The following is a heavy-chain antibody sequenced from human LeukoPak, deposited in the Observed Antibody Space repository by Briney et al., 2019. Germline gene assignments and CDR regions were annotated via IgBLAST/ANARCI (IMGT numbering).Heavy chain of an antibody. CDR3: ARGTAAAAWFDP. J-gene: IGHJ5*02. CDR2: ISSSSNYI. Sequence: GGSLRLSCTASGFNFSHYTMTWVRQAPGKGLEWVSSISSSSNYIYYADSVKGRFTISRDNAKNSLSLQMNSLRAEDTAVYYCARGTAAAAWFDPWGQGTLVTVSS. V-gene: IGHV3-21*01. CDR1: GFNFSHYT. D-gene: IGHD6-13*01.